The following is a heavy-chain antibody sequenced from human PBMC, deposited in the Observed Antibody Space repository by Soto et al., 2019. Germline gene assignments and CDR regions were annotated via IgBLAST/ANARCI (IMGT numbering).Heavy chain of an antibody. CDR3: ARDQRGAFDY. V-gene: IGHV3-23*01. CDR2: VRGSGAGT. J-gene: IGHJ4*01. Sequence: EVQLLESGGGLVQPGGSLRLSCAASGFTFNNYAMSWVRQAPGKAPEWVAAVRGSGAGTYHADSVRGRFTSSRDNLNNILYLQMNSLRAEDTAMYYCARDQRGAFDYWATEPWSPSPQ. D-gene: IGHD1-26*01. CDR1: GFTFNNYA.